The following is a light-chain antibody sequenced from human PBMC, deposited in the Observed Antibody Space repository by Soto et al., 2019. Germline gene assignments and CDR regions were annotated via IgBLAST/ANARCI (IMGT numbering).Light chain of an antibody. CDR2: GAS. Sequence: EIVLTQSPGTLSLSPGERATLSCRASQSINNRYLAWYQPKPCQAPRLLIYGASSRATGIPDRFIGSGSGTDFTLTISRLEPEDFAVYYCQQFGSSPGFTCGPGTKVDIK. CDR1: QSINNRY. V-gene: IGKV3-20*01. J-gene: IGKJ3*01. CDR3: QQFGSSPGFT.